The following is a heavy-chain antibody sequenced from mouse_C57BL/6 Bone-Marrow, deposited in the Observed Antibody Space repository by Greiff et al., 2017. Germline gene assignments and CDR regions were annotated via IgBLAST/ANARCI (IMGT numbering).Heavy chain of an antibody. V-gene: IGHV1-81*01. D-gene: IGHD2-3*01. J-gene: IGHJ2*01. CDR2: IYPRSGNT. CDR1: GYTFTSYG. Sequence: QVHVKQSGAELARPGASVKLSCKASGYTFTSYGISWVKQRTGQGLEWIGEIYPRSGNTYYNEKFKGKATLTADKSSSTAYMELLSLPSEDAAVYFCARGGWLLRVWGQGTTLTVSS. CDR3: ARGGWLLRV.